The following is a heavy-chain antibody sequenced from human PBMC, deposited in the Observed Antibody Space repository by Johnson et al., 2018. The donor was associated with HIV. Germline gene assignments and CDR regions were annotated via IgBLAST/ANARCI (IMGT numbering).Heavy chain of an antibody. CDR1: GFTFSSYA. CDR2: ISYEGSNK. D-gene: IGHD1-1*01. Sequence: QVQLVESGGGVVQPGRSLRLSCAASGFTFSSYAMHWVRQAPGKGLEWVAVISYEGSNKYYADSVTGRFTISRDNSKNTLYLQMNSLRAGDTAVDYCARESPGYAFDIWGQGTMVTVSS. V-gene: IGHV3-30*14. J-gene: IGHJ3*02. CDR3: ARESPGYAFDI.